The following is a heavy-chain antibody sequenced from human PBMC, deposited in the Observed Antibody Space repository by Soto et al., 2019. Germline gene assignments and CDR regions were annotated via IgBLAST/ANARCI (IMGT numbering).Heavy chain of an antibody. CDR2: TYYRSKWYY. J-gene: IGHJ4*01. D-gene: IGHD1-26*01. V-gene: IGHV6-1*01. CDR1: GDSVSSNTAG. Sequence: QVQLQQSGPGLVKPSQTLLLTCDISGDSVSSNTAGWNWVRQSPWRGLERLGRTYYRSKWYYDYALSVRSRITINPDTSKNQYSLQLNSVTPEDTAVYYCARGEQYSGRIFDYWGQGTLVTVSS. CDR3: ARGEQYSGRIFDY.